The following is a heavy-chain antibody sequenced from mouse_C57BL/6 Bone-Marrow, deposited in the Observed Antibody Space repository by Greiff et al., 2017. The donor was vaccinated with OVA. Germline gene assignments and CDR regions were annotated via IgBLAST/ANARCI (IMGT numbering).Heavy chain of an antibody. D-gene: IGHD1-1*01. J-gene: IGHJ4*01. CDR3: AKKGYYGSSYDYAMDY. V-gene: IGHV2-5*01. CDR2: IWRGGST. Sequence: VMLVESGPGLVQPSQSLSITCTVSGFSLTSYGVHWVRQSPGKGLEWLGVIWRGGSTDYNAAFMSRLSITKDNSKSQVFFKMNSLQADDTAIYYCAKKGYYGSSYDYAMDYWGQGTSVTVSS. CDR1: GFSLTSYG.